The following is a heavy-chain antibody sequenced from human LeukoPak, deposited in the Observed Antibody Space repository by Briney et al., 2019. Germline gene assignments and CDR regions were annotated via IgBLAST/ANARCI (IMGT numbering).Heavy chain of an antibody. CDR3: ARAVTTVTTSYFDY. CDR2: ISAYNGNT. V-gene: IGHV1-18*01. CDR1: GYTFTSYG. J-gene: IGHJ4*02. D-gene: IGHD4-17*01. Sequence: GASVKVSCKASGYTFTSYGISWVRQAPGQGLEWMGWISAYNGNTSYAQKLQGRVTMTTDTSTSTAYMELRSLRSDDTAVYYCARAVTTVTTSYFDYWGQGTLVTVSS.